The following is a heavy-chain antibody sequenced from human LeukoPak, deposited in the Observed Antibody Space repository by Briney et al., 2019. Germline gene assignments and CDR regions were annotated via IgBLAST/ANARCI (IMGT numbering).Heavy chain of an antibody. CDR3: ARGLYCSSTSCYAGAYFQH. V-gene: IGHV3-11*01. CDR1: GFTFSDYY. D-gene: IGHD2-2*01. CDR2: ISHSDSTI. J-gene: IGHJ1*01. Sequence: GGSLRLSCAASGFTFSDYYMSWIRQAPGKGLEWVSYISHSDSTIYYADSMKSRFTISRDNAKNSLYLQMNSLRAEDTAVYYCARGLYCSSTSCYAGAYFQHWGQGTLVTVSS.